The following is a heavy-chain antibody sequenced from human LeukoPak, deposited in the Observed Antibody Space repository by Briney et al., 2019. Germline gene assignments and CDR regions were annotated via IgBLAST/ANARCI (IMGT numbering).Heavy chain of an antibody. V-gene: IGHV4-39*01. J-gene: IGHJ4*02. Sequence: KPSETLSLTCTVSGGSISSSSYYWGWIRQPPGKGLEWIGSIYYSGSTYYNPSLKSRVTISVDTSKNQFSLKLSSVTAADTAVHYCARQSYSSGWYKIGGAFDYWGQGTLVTVSS. CDR2: IYYSGST. D-gene: IGHD6-19*01. CDR1: GGSISSSSYY. CDR3: ARQSYSSGWYKIGGAFDY.